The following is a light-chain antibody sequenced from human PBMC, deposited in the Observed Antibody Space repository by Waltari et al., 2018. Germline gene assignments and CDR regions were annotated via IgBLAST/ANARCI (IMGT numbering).Light chain of an antibody. V-gene: IGLV2-14*01. J-gene: IGLJ2*01. CDR2: DGA. Sequence: QSALTQPASVSGSPGQSNTISCTGTSRDIVGYNFASWYQQHPGKPPKFMIFDGARWPAGVFNRFSGSTSGNTASLTISGLQAEDEADYYCASYTPTRTVVFGGGTKVTVL. CDR3: ASYTPTRTVV. CDR1: SRDIVGYNF.